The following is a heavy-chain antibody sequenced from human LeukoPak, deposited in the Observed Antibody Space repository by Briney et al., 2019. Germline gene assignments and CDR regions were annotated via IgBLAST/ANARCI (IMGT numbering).Heavy chain of an antibody. J-gene: IGHJ5*02. CDR3: ARLVVAAAGTNWFDP. V-gene: IGHV4-4*02. D-gene: IGHD6-13*01. Sequence: SETLSLTCTVSGGSISSSNWWSWVRQPPGKGLEWIGEIYHSGSTNYNPSLKSRVTISVDKSKNQFSLKLSSVTAADTAAYYCARLVVAAAGTNWFDPWGQGTLVTVSS. CDR2: IYHSGST. CDR1: GGSISSSNW.